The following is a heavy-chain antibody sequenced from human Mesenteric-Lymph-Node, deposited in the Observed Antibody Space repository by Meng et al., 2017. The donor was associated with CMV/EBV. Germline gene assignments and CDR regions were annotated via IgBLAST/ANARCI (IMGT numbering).Heavy chain of an antibody. J-gene: IGHJ4*02. CDR2: INQNGGEK. CDR1: GFTFTYYW. D-gene: IGHD3-3*01. V-gene: IGHV3-7*03. Sequence: GESLKISCAASGFTFTYYWMSWVRQAPGKGLEWVANINQNGGEKYYLDSVKGRFTISRDNAKNSLYLQMNSLRADDTAVYYCASGGYYDFWSGYQMPHYWGQGTLVTVSS. CDR3: ASGGYYDFWSGYQMPHY.